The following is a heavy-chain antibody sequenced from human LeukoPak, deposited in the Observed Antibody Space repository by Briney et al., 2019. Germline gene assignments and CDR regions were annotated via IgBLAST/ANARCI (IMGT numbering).Heavy chain of an antibody. CDR1: GFTFSTYE. Sequence: GGSLRLSCAAAGFTFSTYEMHWVRQAPGKGLEWVSYISGSGSTIYYADSVKGRFTISRDNAKNSLILQMNGLRAEDTAVYYCAREGNYYFDYWGQGTLVTVSS. J-gene: IGHJ4*02. CDR2: ISGSGSTI. V-gene: IGHV3-48*03. D-gene: IGHD1-7*01. CDR3: AREGNYYFDY.